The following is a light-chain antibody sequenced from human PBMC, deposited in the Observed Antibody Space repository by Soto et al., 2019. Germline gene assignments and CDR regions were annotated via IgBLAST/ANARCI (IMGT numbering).Light chain of an antibody. Sequence: IQLTQSPSFLSASVGDKITITCRASQAIGSHLAWYQQKPGKAPRLLIYVTSTLLSGVPSRFSGSGSGTDFTLTISSLHPEHFATYYCQQLSLHPLTFGGGTKVET. CDR1: QAIGSH. CDR2: VTS. CDR3: QQLSLHPLT. J-gene: IGKJ4*01. V-gene: IGKV1-9*01.